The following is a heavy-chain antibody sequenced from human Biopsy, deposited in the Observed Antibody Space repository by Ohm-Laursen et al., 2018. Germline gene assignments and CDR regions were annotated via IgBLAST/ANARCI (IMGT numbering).Heavy chain of an antibody. CDR1: GESMGTYY. V-gene: IGHV4-59*01. J-gene: IGHJ5*01. Sequence: TLSLTCAVSGESMGTYYWTWIRQPPGKGLEWIASIYYSGTTNKNPSLKSRVTISVDTSKRQFYLELSSVTAADTAIYYCARVRGGFLEWFDYWGQGTLITVSS. CDR3: ARVRGGFLEWFDY. CDR2: IYYSGTT. D-gene: IGHD3-3*01.